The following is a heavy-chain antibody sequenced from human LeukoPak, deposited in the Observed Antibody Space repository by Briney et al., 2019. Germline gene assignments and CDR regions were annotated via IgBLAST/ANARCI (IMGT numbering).Heavy chain of an antibody. CDR3: AISSGYSYGFGGYYFDY. D-gene: IGHD5-18*01. Sequence: SETLSLTCTVSGVSISSSNSYWGWIRQPPGKGLEWIGSIYYSGNTYYNASLKSQVSISIDTSKNQFSLKLSSVTAADTAVYYCAISSGYSYGFGGYYFDYWGQGTLVTVSS. J-gene: IGHJ4*02. V-gene: IGHV4-39*01. CDR2: IYYSGNT. CDR1: GVSISSSNSY.